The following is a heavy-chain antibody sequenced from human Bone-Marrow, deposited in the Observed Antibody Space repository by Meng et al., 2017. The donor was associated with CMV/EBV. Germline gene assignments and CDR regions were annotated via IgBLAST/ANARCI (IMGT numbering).Heavy chain of an antibody. Sequence: LTCPVSGGSISSGGYYWSWIRQHPGKGLEWIGYIYSSGSTYYNPSLKSRVTISVDTSKNQFSLKLSSVTAADTAVYYCARAAGGGRDYWGQGTLVTVSS. D-gene: IGHD3-10*01. CDR3: ARAAGGGRDY. CDR1: GGSISSGGYY. J-gene: IGHJ4*02. CDR2: IYSSGST. V-gene: IGHV4-31*03.